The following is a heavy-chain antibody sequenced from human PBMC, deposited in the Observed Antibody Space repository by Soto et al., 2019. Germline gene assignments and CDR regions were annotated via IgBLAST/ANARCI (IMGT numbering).Heavy chain of an antibody. CDR3: AKADCSRIGCYVIDY. V-gene: IGHV3-23*01. Sequence: PGGSLRLSCAASGFTFTNYAMSWVRQAPGKGLEWVSSISGRGDRTDYADSVKGRFTISTDNSKNTLYLQMNTLRAEDTAVYYCAKADCSRIGCYVIDYWGQGTLVTVSS. J-gene: IGHJ4*02. CDR2: ISGRGDRT. D-gene: IGHD2-2*01. CDR1: GFTFTNYA.